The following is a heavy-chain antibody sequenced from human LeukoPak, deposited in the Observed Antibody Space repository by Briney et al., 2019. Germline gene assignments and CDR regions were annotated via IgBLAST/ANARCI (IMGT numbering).Heavy chain of an antibody. CDR2: ISYDGSNK. CDR1: GFTFSSYG. Sequence: PGRSLRLSCAASGFTFSSYGMPWVRQAPGKGLEWVAVISYDGSNKYYADSVKGRFTTSRDNSKNTLYLQMNSLRAEDTAVYYCAKDATDYFDYWGQGTLVTVSS. CDR3: AKDATDYFDY. D-gene: IGHD2-15*01. J-gene: IGHJ4*02. V-gene: IGHV3-30*18.